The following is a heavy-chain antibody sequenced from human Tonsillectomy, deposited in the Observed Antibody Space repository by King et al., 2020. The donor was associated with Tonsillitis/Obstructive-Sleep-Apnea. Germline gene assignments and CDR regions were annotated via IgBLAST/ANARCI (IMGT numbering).Heavy chain of an antibody. J-gene: IGHJ6*04. CDR2: IRSKANSYAT. V-gene: IGHV3-73*01. Sequence: VQLVESGGGLVQTGGSLKLSCAASGFTFSGSAMHWVRQASGKGLEWVGRIRSKANSYATAYAASVKGRFTISRDDSKNTAYLQMNSLKTEDTAVYYCTRRVGTTGTTSTVMDVWGKGTTVTVSS. CDR1: GFTFSGSA. D-gene: IGHD1-1*01. CDR3: TRRVGTTGTTSTVMDV.